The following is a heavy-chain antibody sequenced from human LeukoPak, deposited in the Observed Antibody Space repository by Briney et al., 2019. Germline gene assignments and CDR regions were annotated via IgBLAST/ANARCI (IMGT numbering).Heavy chain of an antibody. J-gene: IGHJ4*02. D-gene: IGHD2-2*01. CDR2: IIPIFGTA. Sequence: SVTVSCKASGGTFSSYAISWVRQAPGQGLEWMGGIIPIFGTANYAQKFQGRVTITTDESTSTAYMELSSLGSEDTAVYYCARVPGRYCSSTSCYAWGQGTLVTVSS. CDR3: ARVPGRYCSSTSCYA. CDR1: GGTFSSYA. V-gene: IGHV1-69*05.